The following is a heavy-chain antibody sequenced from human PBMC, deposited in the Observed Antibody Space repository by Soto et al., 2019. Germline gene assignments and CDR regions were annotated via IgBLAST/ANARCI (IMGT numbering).Heavy chain of an antibody. CDR1: GYTFTSYW. Sequence: PGESLKISCKGSGYTFTSYWIGWVRQMPGKGLEWMGIIYPGDSHTRYSPSFQGQVTISADKSISTAYLLWGSLRASDTAMYYCARRSERVLTPPYAFDSSGQGALVTVSS. D-gene: IGHD2-8*01. CDR3: ARRSERVLTPPYAFDS. J-gene: IGHJ4*02. V-gene: IGHV5-51*01. CDR2: IYPGDSHT.